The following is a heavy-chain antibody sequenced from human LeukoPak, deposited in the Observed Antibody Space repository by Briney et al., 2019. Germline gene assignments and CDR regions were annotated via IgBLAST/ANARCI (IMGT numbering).Heavy chain of an antibody. J-gene: IGHJ4*02. CDR3: AKGPFPYYAPKSSVSFDY. CDR1: GGTFCSYA. CDR2: IIPIFGTA. V-gene: IGHV1-69*01. D-gene: IGHD2/OR15-2a*01. Sequence: SVKVSCKASGGTFCSYAISWVRQAPGQGLEWMGGIIPIFGTANYAQKFQGRVTITADESTSTAYMELSSLRSEDTAVYYCAKGPFPYYAPKSSVSFDYWGQGTLVTVSS.